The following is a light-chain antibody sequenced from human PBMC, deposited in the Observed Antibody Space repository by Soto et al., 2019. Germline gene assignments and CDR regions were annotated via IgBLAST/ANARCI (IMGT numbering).Light chain of an antibody. CDR2: GNN. CDR1: SSNIGAGYD. J-gene: IGLJ1*01. Sequence: QSVLTQPPSVSGAPGQRVTISCTGTSSNIGAGYDVYWYQQLPGTAPKLLISGNNNRPSGVPGRFSGSRSGTAASLAITGLQAEDEADYYCQSYDSSLRGSNVFGTGTKVTVL. V-gene: IGLV1-40*01. CDR3: QSYDSSLRGSNV.